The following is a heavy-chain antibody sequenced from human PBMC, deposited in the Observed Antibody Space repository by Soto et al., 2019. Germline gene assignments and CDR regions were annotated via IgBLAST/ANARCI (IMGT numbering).Heavy chain of an antibody. CDR3: AKAGGVGATGPFGY. V-gene: IGHV3-30*18. D-gene: IGHD1-26*01. Sequence: QVQLVESGGGVVQPGRSLRLSCAASGFTFSSYGMHWVRQAPGKGLEWVAVISYDGSNKYYADSVKGRFTISRDNSKNTLYLQMNSLRAEDKAVYYCAKAGGVGATGPFGYWGQGTLVTVSS. CDR1: GFTFSSYG. CDR2: ISYDGSNK. J-gene: IGHJ4*02.